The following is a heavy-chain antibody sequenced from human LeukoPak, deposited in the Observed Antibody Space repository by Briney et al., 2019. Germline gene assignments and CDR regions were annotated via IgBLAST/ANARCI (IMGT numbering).Heavy chain of an antibody. J-gene: IGHJ4*02. V-gene: IGHV4-59*12. CDR2: IYYSGST. CDR1: GGSISSYY. CDR3: ARAPDYGDYLRYFDY. D-gene: IGHD4-17*01. Sequence: PSETLSLTCTVSGGSISSYYWSWIRQPPGKGLEWIGYIYYSGSTNYNPSLKSRVTISVDTSKKQFSLKVSSVTAADTAVYYCARAPDYGDYLRYFDYWGQGTLVTVSS.